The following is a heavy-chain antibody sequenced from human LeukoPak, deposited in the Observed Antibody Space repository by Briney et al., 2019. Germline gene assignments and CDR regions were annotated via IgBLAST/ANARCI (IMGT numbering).Heavy chain of an antibody. D-gene: IGHD6-19*01. CDR2: IYYRSKWYN. V-gene: IGHV6-1*01. J-gene: IGHJ6*02. Sequence: SQTLSLTCAISGDSVSSNSAAWNWIRQSPSRGLEWLGRIYYRSKWYNDYAVSVKSRITINPDTSKNQFSLQLNSVTPEDTAVYYCARVSSGWYAYYYYGMDVWGQGTTVTVSS. CDR3: ARVSSGWYAYYYYGMDV. CDR1: GDSVSSNSAA.